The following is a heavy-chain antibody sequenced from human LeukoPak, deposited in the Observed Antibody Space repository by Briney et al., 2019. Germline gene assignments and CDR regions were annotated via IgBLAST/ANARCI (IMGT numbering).Heavy chain of an antibody. D-gene: IGHD6-13*01. CDR1: GYSFTSHW. CDR3: ARHPIAAGGAYNWFDP. V-gene: IGHV5-51*01. Sequence: GESLKISCKGSGYGSGYSFTSHWIAWVRQMPGKGLEWMGIIYPRDSNTIYSPSFQGQVTISVDTSINTAYLQWISLKASNTAMYYCARHPIAAGGAYNWFDPWGQGTLVTVSS. J-gene: IGHJ5*02. CDR2: IYPRDSNT.